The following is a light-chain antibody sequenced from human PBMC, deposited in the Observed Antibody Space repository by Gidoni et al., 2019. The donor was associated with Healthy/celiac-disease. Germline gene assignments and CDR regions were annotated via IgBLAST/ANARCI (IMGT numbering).Light chain of an antibody. CDR2: DVS. CDR3: CSYAGSYKWV. J-gene: IGLJ3*02. V-gene: IGLV2-11*01. Sequence: QSALTQPRSVSVSPGQSVTISCTGTSSDVGGYNYVSWYQQHPGKAPKLMIYDVSKRPSGVPDRFSGSKSGNTASLTISGLQAEDEADYYCCSYAGSYKWVFGGGTKLTVL. CDR1: SSDVGGYNY.